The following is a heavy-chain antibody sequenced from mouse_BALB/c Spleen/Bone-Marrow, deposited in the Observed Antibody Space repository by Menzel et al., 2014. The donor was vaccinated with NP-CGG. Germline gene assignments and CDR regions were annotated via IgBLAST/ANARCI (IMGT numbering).Heavy chain of an antibody. J-gene: IGHJ4*01. D-gene: IGHD3-1*01. CDR2: ISYSGST. Sequence: EVQLQQSGASLVKPSQTLSLTCSVTGDSITSGYWNWIRKFPGNKLEYMGYISYSGSTYYNPSLKSRISITRDTSKNLYYLQLNSVTTKDTATYYCARSGSSGYHYYAMDYWGQGTSVTVSS. CDR3: ARSGSSGYHYYAMDY. V-gene: IGHV3-8*02. CDR1: GDSITSGY.